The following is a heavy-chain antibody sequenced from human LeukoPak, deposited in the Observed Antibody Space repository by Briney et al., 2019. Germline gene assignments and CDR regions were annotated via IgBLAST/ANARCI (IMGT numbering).Heavy chain of an antibody. CDR3: ARGFRYYYDSSGYYQSNYGMDV. V-gene: IGHV1-8*01. CDR2: MNPNSGNT. J-gene: IGHJ6*02. CDR1: GYTFTSYD. Sequence: GASVKVSCKASGYTFTSYDINWVRQATGQGLEWMGWMNPNSGNTGYAQKFQGRVTVTRNTSISTAYMELSSLRSEDTAVYYCARGFRYYYDSSGYYQSNYGMDVWGQGTTVTVSS. D-gene: IGHD3-22*01.